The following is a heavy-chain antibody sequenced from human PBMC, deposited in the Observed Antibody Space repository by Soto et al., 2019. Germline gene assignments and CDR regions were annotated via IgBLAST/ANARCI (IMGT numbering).Heavy chain of an antibody. Sequence: QVQLQESGPGLVKPSQTLSLTCTVSGGSISSGGYYWSWIRQHPGKGLAGIGYIYYSGSTYYNPSLKSRVTISVDTSKNQCSLKLSSVTAADTAVYYCARVVRPTDDVDYWGQGTLVTVSS. CDR1: GGSISSGGYY. J-gene: IGHJ4*02. CDR2: IYYSGST. CDR3: ARVVRPTDDVDY. V-gene: IGHV4-31*03. D-gene: IGHD1-1*01.